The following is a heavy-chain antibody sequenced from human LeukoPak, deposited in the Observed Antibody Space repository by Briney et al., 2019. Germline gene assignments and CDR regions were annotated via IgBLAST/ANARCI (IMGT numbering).Heavy chain of an antibody. CDR1: GGSFSGYY. D-gene: IGHD2-2*01. CDR3: ARGLGGYCSSTSCYWGLDP. V-gene: IGHV4-34*01. Sequence: SETLSLTCAVYGGSFSGYYWSWIRQPPGKGLEWIGEINHSGSTNYNPSPKSRVTISVDTSKNQFSLKLSSVTAADTAVYYCARGLGGYCSSTSCYWGLDPWGQGTLVTVSS. J-gene: IGHJ5*02. CDR2: INHSGST.